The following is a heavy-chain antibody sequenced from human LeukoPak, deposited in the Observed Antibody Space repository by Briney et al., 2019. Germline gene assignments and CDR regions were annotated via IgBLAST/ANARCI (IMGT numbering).Heavy chain of an antibody. Sequence: GASVKVSCKASGGTFSSYTISWVRQAPGQGLEWMGRIIPIRGIANYAQKFQGRVTITADKSTSTAYMELSSLRSEDTAVYYCARVVGIAARSAFDYWGQGTLVTVSS. J-gene: IGHJ4*02. CDR3: ARVVGIAARSAFDY. D-gene: IGHD6-6*01. CDR2: IIPIRGIA. V-gene: IGHV1-69*02. CDR1: GGTFSSYT.